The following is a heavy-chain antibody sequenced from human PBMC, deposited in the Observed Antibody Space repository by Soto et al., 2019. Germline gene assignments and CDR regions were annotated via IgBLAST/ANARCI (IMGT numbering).Heavy chain of an antibody. J-gene: IGHJ3*02. CDR1: GFTFSSYW. CDR3: ARAADFSLGDDAFDI. CDR2: IYTDGSST. Sequence: VGSLRLSCAASGFTFSSYWMHWVRQVKGKGLVWVSTIYTDGSSTSYADSVKGRFIISRDNAKNTLFLQMHSLRAEDTAVYYCARAADFSLGDDAFDIWGQGTMVT. D-gene: IGHD3-10*01. V-gene: IGHV3-74*01.